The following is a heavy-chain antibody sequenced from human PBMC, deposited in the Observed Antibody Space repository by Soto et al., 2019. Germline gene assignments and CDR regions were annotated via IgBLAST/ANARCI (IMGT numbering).Heavy chain of an antibody. CDR2: IIPIFGTA. V-gene: IGHV1-69*12. CDR3: ARGVAVQYYSGMDV. D-gene: IGHD6-19*01. Sequence: QVQLVQSGAEVKKPGSSVKVSCKASGGTFSRYGISWVRQAPGQGPEWMGGIIPIFGTANYGQKFQGRVTITADESTSTAYMELSSMRSEDTAVYYCARGVAVQYYSGMDVWGQGTTVTVSS. CDR1: GGTFSRYG. J-gene: IGHJ6*02.